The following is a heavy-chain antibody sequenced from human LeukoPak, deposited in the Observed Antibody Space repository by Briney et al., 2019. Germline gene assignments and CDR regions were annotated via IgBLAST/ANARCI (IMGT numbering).Heavy chain of an antibody. J-gene: IGHJ4*02. CDR1: GGSIGSYY. CDR3: ARHTEGVVVVAAVHFDY. D-gene: IGHD2-15*01. Sequence: SETLSLTCTVSGGSIGSYYWSWIRQPPGKGLEWIGYIYYRGSTNYNPSLKSRVTISVDTSKNQFSLKLSSVTAADTAVYYCARHTEGVVVVAAVHFDYWGQGTLVTVSS. CDR2: IYYRGST. V-gene: IGHV4-59*01.